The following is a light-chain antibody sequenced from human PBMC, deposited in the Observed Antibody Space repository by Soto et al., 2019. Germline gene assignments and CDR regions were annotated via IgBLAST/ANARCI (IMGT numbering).Light chain of an antibody. Sequence: EIVLTQSPATLSLSPGERASLSCRASQSVSNYLAWYQHKPGQAPRLLIYDASNRATGIPARFSGSGSGTDFTLTISSLEPEDFAVYYCQLRTYWPLFGPGTKVD. CDR1: QSVSNY. J-gene: IGKJ3*01. V-gene: IGKV3-11*01. CDR2: DAS. CDR3: QLRTYWPL.